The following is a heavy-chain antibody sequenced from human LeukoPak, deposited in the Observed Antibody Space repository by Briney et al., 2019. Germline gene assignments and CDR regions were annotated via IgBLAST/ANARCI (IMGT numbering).Heavy chain of an antibody. CDR1: GGTFSSYA. V-gene: IGHV1-69*13. J-gene: IGHJ6*03. CDR3: ARDHYGSGSYYTHYYYYMDV. Sequence: SVKVSCKASGGTFSSYAISWVRQAPGQGLEWMGGIIPIFGTANYAQKFQGRVTITADESTSTAYMELSSLRSEDTAVYYCARDHYGSGSYYTHYYYYMDVWGKGTTVTISS. D-gene: IGHD3-10*01. CDR2: IIPIFGTA.